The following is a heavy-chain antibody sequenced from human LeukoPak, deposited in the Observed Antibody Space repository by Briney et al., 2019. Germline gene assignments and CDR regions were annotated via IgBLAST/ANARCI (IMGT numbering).Heavy chain of an antibody. CDR2: IYYSGST. CDR1: GDSISSSTYY. V-gene: IGHV4-39*07. D-gene: IGHD1-20*01. CDR3: ARGLTGTYFDY. J-gene: IGHJ4*02. Sequence: SETLSLTCSVSGDSISSSTYYWGWIRQPPGKGLEWIGSIYYSGSTYYNSSLKSRVTISVDTSKNQFSLKLSSVTAADTAVYYCARGLTGTYFDYWGQGTLVTVSS.